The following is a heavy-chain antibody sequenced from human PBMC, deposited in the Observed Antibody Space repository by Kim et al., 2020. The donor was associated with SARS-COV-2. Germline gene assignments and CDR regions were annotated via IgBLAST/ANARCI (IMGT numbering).Heavy chain of an antibody. CDR1: GFTFSGST. V-gene: IGHV3-73*01. CDR2: IRCEANSYAS. CDR3: TRVYPIPSGWYDVFD. J-gene: IGHJ5*01. D-gene: IGHD6-19*01. Sequence: GGSLRLSCAASGFTFSGSTMHWVRQASGKGLEWVGRIRCEANSYASAYAASVKIRITSARDDSKHTAHLHMHSLKTAATAVCYCTRVYPIPSGWYDVFD.